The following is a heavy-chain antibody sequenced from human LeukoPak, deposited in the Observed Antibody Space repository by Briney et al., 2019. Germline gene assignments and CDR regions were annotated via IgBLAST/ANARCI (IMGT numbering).Heavy chain of an antibody. D-gene: IGHD4-23*01. V-gene: IGHV3-7*01. CDR3: ARDRDDGGFEY. CDR1: GFTFSSHW. Sequence: GGSLRLSCAASGFTFSSHWMSWVRQAPEKGLEWVANIKQDGSVKQHVDSVKGRFTISRDNAKNSLYLQMNSLRAEDTAVYYCARDRDDGGFEYWGQGTLVTVSS. J-gene: IGHJ4*02. CDR2: IKQDGSVK.